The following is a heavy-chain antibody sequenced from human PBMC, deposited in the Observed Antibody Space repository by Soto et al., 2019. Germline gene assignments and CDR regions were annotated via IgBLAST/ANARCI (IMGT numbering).Heavy chain of an antibody. CDR1: GYTFTSYG. J-gene: IGHJ5*02. CDR2: INAANGDT. CDR3: VRRHVSATGIDWFDP. Sequence: ASVKVSCKASGYTFTSYGIHWVRQAPGQRLEWMGWINAANGDTKYSPKFQGRVTITRDTSASTAYMELSSLRSEDTAVYYCVRRHVSATGIDWFDPWRQGTLVTSPQ. D-gene: IGHD6-13*01. V-gene: IGHV1-3*01.